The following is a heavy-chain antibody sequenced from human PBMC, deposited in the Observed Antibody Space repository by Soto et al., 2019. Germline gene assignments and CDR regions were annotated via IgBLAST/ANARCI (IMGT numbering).Heavy chain of an antibody. V-gene: IGHV5-51*01. CDR2: IYPGDSDT. CDR3: ARHLRPFNYDFWSGYPIYGMDV. CDR1: GYSFTSYW. Sequence: PGESLKISCKGSGYSFTSYWIGWVRQMPGKGLEWMGIIYPGDSDTRYSPSFQGQVTISADKSISTAYLQWSSLKASDTAMYYCARHLRPFNYDFWSGYPIYGMDVWGQGTTVTVS. D-gene: IGHD3-3*01. J-gene: IGHJ6*02.